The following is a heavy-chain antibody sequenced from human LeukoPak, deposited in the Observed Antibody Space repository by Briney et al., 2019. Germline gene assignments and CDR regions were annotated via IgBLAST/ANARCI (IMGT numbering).Heavy chain of an antibody. D-gene: IGHD2-15*01. CDR3: ATEVGYCSGGSCYRGLDY. CDR1: GFTFSSYG. Sequence: PGRSLRLSCAASGFTFSSYGMHWVRQAPGKGLEWVAVISYDGSNKYYADSVKGRFTISRDNSKNTLYLQMNSLRAEDTDVYYCATEVGYCSGGSCYRGLDYWGQGTLVTVSS. V-gene: IGHV3-30*03. CDR2: ISYDGSNK. J-gene: IGHJ4*02.